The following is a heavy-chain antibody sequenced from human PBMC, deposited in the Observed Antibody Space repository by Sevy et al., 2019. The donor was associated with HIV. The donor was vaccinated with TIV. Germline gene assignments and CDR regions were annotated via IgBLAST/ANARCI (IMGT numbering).Heavy chain of an antibody. CDR1: GFTFSSYS. CDR2: ISSSSSYI. D-gene: IGHD6-13*01. CDR3: ARGEQQLVLYYGMDV. J-gene: IGHJ6*02. V-gene: IGHV3-21*01. Sequence: GGSLRLSCAASGFTFSSYSMNWVHQAPGKGLEWVSSISSSSSYIYYADSVKGRFTISRDNAKNSLYLQMNSLRAEDTAVYYCARGEQQLVLYYGMDVWGQGTTVTVSS.